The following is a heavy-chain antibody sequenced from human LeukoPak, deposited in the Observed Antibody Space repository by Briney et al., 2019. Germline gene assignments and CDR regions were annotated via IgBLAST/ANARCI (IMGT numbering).Heavy chain of an antibody. D-gene: IGHD5-24*01. CDR2: IYYSGST. J-gene: IGHJ1*01. V-gene: IGHV4-59*01. CDR3: ARGRDGYNLRYFQH. Sequence: SETLSLTCTVSGDSISSYYWSWIRQPPGKGLEWIGYIYYSGSTNYNPSLKSRVTISVDTSKNQFSLKLSSVTAADTAVYYCARGRDGYNLRYFQHWGQGTLVTVSS. CDR1: GDSISSYY.